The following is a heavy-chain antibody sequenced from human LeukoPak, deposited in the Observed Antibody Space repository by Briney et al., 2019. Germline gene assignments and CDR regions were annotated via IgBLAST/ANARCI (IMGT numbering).Heavy chain of an antibody. CDR2: IIPMTGTT. CDR3: ARVSPGYYESGTYGISTGYYYFFMDV. V-gene: IGHV1-69*08. Sequence: AASVKVSCKASGYTFTGYYIHWVRQAPGQGVEWMGRIIPMTGTTDYAEKSRGRVTITADTSTNTAYMELTSLRSEDTAVYFCARVSPGYYESGTYGISTGYYYFFMDVWGKGTAVAVSS. D-gene: IGHD3-10*01. J-gene: IGHJ6*03. CDR1: GYTFTGYY.